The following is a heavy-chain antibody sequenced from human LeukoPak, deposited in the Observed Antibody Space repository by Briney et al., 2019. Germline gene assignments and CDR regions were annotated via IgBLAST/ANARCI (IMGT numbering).Heavy chain of an antibody. Sequence: PGGSLRLSCAASGFAFSGFWMHWVRLPPGKGLVWVSRINSDGRSTSYADSVKGRFTTSRDNAKNTLYLQMNSLRAEDTAVYYCARVPYGDYVFDYWGQGTLVTVSS. J-gene: IGHJ4*02. V-gene: IGHV3-74*01. CDR1: GFAFSGFW. D-gene: IGHD4-17*01. CDR2: INSDGRST. CDR3: ARVPYGDYVFDY.